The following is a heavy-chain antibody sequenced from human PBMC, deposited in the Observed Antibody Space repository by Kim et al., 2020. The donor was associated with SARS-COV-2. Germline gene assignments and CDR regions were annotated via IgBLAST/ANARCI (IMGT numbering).Heavy chain of an antibody. CDR1: GFTFSSYA. J-gene: IGHJ4*02. D-gene: IGHD3-22*01. CDR3: AKAPGGYYDSSGNYGNYFDY. Sequence: GGSLRLSCAASGFTFSSYAMSWVRQAPGKGLEWVSAISGSGGSTYYADSVKGRFTISRDNSKNTLYLQMNSLRAEDTAVYYCAKAPGGYYDSSGNYGNYFDYWGQGTLVTVSS. V-gene: IGHV3-23*01. CDR2: ISGSGGST.